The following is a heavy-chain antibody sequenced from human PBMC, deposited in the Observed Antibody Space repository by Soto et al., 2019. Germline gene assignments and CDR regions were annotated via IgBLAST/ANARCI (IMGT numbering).Heavy chain of an antibody. CDR2: ISSSSSYI. D-gene: IGHD3-10*01. J-gene: IGHJ6*02. Sequence: GSLRLSCAASGFTFSSYSMNWVRQAPGKGLEWVSSISSSSSYIYYADSVKGRFTISRDNAKNSLYLQMNSLRAEDTAVYYCAREGVTMVRGVPYYYGMDVWGQGTTVTVSS. CDR3: AREGVTMVRGVPYYYGMDV. CDR1: GFTFSSYS. V-gene: IGHV3-21*01.